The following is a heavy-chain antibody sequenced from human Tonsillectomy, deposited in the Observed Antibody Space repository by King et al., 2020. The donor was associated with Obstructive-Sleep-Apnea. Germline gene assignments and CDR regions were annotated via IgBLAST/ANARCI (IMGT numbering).Heavy chain of an antibody. CDR3: ARVGGGYNLDFYYGMDV. D-gene: IGHD5-24*01. CDR2: ISAYNGNT. Sequence: QLVQSGAEVKKPGASVKVSCKASGYTFTNYVITWVRQAPGQGPEWMVWISAYNGNTNYAQKLQGRVTMTTDTSTSTAYMELRSLRSDDTAVYYCARVGGGYNLDFYYGMDVWGQGTTVTVSS. V-gene: IGHV1-18*01. CDR1: GYTFTNYV. J-gene: IGHJ6*02.